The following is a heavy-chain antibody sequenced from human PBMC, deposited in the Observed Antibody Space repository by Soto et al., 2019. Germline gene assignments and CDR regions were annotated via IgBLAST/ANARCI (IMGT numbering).Heavy chain of an antibody. D-gene: IGHD1-1*01. CDR3: TKRATTVPTPGNYFDS. V-gene: IGHV3-23*01. CDR2: LTRGGTS. Sequence: SGGSLRLYCAASGFTFNDYSMSWVRQTPERGLEWVSTLTRGGTSYYADSVQGRFTVSRDNSKNTGSLQMHSLRPEEKALYYCTKRATTVPTPGNYFDSWGQGALVTVSS. J-gene: IGHJ4*02. CDR1: GFTFNDYS.